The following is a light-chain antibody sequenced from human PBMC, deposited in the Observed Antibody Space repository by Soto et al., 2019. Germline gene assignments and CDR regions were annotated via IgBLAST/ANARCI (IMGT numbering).Light chain of an antibody. CDR3: QQYNNWPPAT. CDR2: GAS. J-gene: IGKJ1*01. CDR1: QRVSSN. Sequence: EIVMTQSPATLSVSAGERATLSCRASQRVSSNLAWYQQKPGQAPRLLIYGASTRATGIPARFSGSGSGTEFTLTISSLQSEDFAVYYCQQYNNWPPATFGQGTKVDIK. V-gene: IGKV3-15*01.